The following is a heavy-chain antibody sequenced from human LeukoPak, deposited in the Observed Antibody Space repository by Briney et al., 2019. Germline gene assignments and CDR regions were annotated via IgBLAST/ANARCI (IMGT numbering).Heavy chain of an antibody. J-gene: IGHJ4*02. V-gene: IGHV3-23*01. CDR3: AKGGGIVVVPAAINSAFDY. Sequence: GGSLRLSCAASGFTFSSYAMSWVRQAPGKGLEWVSAISGSGGSTYYADSAKGRFTISRDNSKNTLYLQMNSLRAEDTAVYYCAKGGGIVVVPAAINSAFDYWGQGTLVTVSS. CDR1: GFTFSSYA. D-gene: IGHD2-2*02. CDR2: ISGSGGST.